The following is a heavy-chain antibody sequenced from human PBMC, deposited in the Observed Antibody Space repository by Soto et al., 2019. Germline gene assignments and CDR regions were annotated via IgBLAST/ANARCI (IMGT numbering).Heavy chain of an antibody. V-gene: IGHV1-3*01. CDR2: INAGNGNT. D-gene: IGHD4-17*01. CDR1: GYTFTSYA. CDR3: ARSHGPLGDY. J-gene: IGHJ4*02. Sequence: QVQLVQSGAEVKKPGASVQVSCKASGYTFTSYAMHWVRQAPGQRLEWMGWINAGNGNTKYSQKFQGRVTITRDTSASTACMELSSLRSEYTAVYYCARSHGPLGDYWGQGTLVTVSS.